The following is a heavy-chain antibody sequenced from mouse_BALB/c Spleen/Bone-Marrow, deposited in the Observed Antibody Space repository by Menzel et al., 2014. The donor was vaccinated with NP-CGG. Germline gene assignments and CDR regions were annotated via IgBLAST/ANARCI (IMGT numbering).Heavy chain of an antibody. D-gene: IGHD1-1*01. CDR2: IWTGGTT. J-gene: IGHJ2*01. CDR3: ARDYGSRHYFDY. V-gene: IGHV2-9*02. CDR1: GFSLTSYG. Sequence: VQLVESGPGLVAPSQSLSITCTVSGFSLTSYGVHWVRQPPGKGLEWLGVIWTGGTTNYDSALMSRLSISEDNSKSQVFLKMKSLRTDDTAIYYCARDYGSRHYFDYWGQGTTLTVSS.